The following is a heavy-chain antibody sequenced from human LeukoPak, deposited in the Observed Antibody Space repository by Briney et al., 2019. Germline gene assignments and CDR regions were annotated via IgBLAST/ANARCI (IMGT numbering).Heavy chain of an antibody. D-gene: IGHD6-6*01. J-gene: IGHJ4*02. Sequence: GGSLRLSCAASGFTFDDYAMHWVRQAPGKGLEWVSGISWNSGSIGYADSVKGRFTISRDNAKNSLYLQMNSLRAEDTALYYCAKDMGYSSSSGLGYWGQGTLVTVSS. CDR1: GFTFDDYA. CDR2: ISWNSGSI. V-gene: IGHV3-9*01. CDR3: AKDMGYSSSSGLGY.